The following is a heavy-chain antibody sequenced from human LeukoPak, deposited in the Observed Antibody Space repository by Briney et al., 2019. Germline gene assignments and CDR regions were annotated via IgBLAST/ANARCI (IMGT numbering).Heavy chain of an antibody. CDR1: VYTFTSYY. CDR2: INPSGGNT. CDR3: ARVLGADYYYYGMDV. D-gene: IGHD3-10*01. Sequence: ASVKVSCKASVYTFTSYYMHWVRQAPGQGLEWMGIINPSGGNTSYAQKFQGRVTMTRDTSTSTVYMELSSLRSEDTAVYYCARVLGADYYYYGMDVWGQGTTVTVSS. J-gene: IGHJ6*02. V-gene: IGHV1-46*01.